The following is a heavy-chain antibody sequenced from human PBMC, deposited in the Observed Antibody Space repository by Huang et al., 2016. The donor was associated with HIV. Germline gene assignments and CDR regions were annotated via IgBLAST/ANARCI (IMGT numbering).Heavy chain of an antibody. CDR2: IREDSGQK. J-gene: IGHJ3*02. CDR1: DFDFSSYW. Sequence: EVQLVESGGGLVQPGGSLRLSCAASDFDFSSYWMMWLRQVAGKGLEWVASIREDSGQKDYLDSVKGRFIISRDNPKKSLYLQMNNLRAEDATVYYCARDPFIKAFDIWGQGTLVTVSS. V-gene: IGHV3-7*01. CDR3: ARDPFIKAFDI.